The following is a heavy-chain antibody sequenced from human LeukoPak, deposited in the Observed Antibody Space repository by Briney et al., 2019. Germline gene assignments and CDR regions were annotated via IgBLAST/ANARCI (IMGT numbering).Heavy chain of an antibody. CDR2: SRSKAYGGTT. D-gene: IGHD2-2*01. V-gene: IGHV3-49*03. J-gene: IGHJ4*02. Sequence: GGSLRLSCTASGFTFGDYAVSWFRQAPGKGLEWVGFSRSKAYGGTTESAASVKGRLTISRDDSKSIAYLQMNSLKTEDTAVYYCTRAPRYCSSTSCSYYLDYWGQGTLVTVSS. CDR3: TRAPRYCSSTSCSYYLDY. CDR1: GFTFGDYA.